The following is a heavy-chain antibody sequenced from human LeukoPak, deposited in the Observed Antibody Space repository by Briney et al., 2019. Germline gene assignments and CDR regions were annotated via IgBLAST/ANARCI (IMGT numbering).Heavy chain of an antibody. Sequence: GGSLRLYCAASGFTFSSYSMNWVRQAPGKGLEWVSYISSSSSTIYYADSVKGRFTISRDNAKNSLYLQMNSLRAEDTAVYYCARDVAAAGLGNYGMDVWGQGTTVTVSS. J-gene: IGHJ6*02. CDR3: ARDVAAAGLGNYGMDV. CDR1: GFTFSSYS. D-gene: IGHD6-13*01. CDR2: ISSSSSTI. V-gene: IGHV3-48*01.